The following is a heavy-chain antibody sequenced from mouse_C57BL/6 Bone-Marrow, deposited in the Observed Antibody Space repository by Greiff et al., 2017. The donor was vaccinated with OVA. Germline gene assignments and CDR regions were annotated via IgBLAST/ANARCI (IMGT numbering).Heavy chain of an antibody. CDR2: ISNLAYSI. J-gene: IGHJ2*01. V-gene: IGHV5-15*01. CDR3: ARRTVVSKGNY. Sequence: EVQLMESGGGLVQPGGSLKLSCAASGFTFSDYGMAWVRQATRQGPEWVAFISNLAYSIYYADTLTGRFTISRENAKNTLYLEMSSLRSEDTAMYYCARRTVVSKGNYWGQGTTLTVSS. D-gene: IGHD1-1*01. CDR1: GFTFSDYG.